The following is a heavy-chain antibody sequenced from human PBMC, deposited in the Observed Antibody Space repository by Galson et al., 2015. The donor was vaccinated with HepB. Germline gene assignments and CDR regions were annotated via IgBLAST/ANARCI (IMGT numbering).Heavy chain of an antibody. Sequence: SLRLSCAASGFTFSSYGMHWVRQAPGKGLEWVAVISYDGSNKYYADSVKGRFTISRDNSKNTLYLQMNSLRAEDTAVYYCAKEYGIAAAGPGYWGQGTLVTVSS. J-gene: IGHJ4*02. CDR2: ISYDGSNK. D-gene: IGHD6-13*01. CDR3: AKEYGIAAAGPGY. CDR1: GFTFSSYG. V-gene: IGHV3-30*18.